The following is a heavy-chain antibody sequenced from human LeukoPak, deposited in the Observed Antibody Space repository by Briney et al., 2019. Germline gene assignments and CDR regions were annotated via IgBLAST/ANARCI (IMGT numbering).Heavy chain of an antibody. V-gene: IGHV3-21*01. CDR3: ARAPPRHYYDNTEYYFDY. CDR1: GFTFSSYS. J-gene: IGHJ4*02. Sequence: GGSLRLSCAASGFTFSSYSMNWVRQAPGKGLEWVSSISSSYSYIYYADSVKGRFTISRDNAKSSLFLQMNSLRAEDSAVYYCARAPPRHYYDNTEYYFDYWGQGTLVTVSS. D-gene: IGHD3-22*01. CDR2: ISSSYSYI.